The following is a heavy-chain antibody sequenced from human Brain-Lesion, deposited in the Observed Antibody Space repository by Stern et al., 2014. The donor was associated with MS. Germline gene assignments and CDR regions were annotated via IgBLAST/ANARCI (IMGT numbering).Heavy chain of an antibody. CDR3: TKDSGYFSGLFDS. CDR2: INWNSGSL. Sequence: QLVESGGGLVQPGRSLRLSCAASGFTFDDFAMHWVRQAPGKGLAWVSGINWNSGSLAYADSVKGRFSISRDSAKNSLFLQMNSLRPEDTALYYCTKDSGYFSGLFDSWGQGTLVTVSS. CDR1: GFTFDDFA. D-gene: IGHD3-22*01. V-gene: IGHV3-9*01. J-gene: IGHJ4*02.